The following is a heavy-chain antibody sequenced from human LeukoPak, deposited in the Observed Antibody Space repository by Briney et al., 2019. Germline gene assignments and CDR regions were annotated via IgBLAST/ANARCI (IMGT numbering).Heavy chain of an antibody. V-gene: IGHV3-21*01. J-gene: IGHJ6*03. Sequence: SGGSRRLSCAASGFTFSSYSMNWVRKAPGKGLEWVSSIISISSYIYSAGSVKGRFTSSRDNSKSSLYLQMDSLRAEDTAVYYCARAHDYDDSSEEALYYYYYYMDVWGKGTTVTISS. CDR3: ARAHDYDDSSEEALYYYYYYMDV. D-gene: IGHD3-22*01. CDR1: GFTFSSYS. CDR2: IISISSYI.